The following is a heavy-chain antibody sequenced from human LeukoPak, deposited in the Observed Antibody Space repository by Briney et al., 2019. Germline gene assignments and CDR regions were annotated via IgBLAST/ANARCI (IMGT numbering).Heavy chain of an antibody. CDR3: ASEDVDTGDF. D-gene: IGHD5-18*01. CDR1: GFTFSNSA. V-gene: IGHV3-30*04. CDR2: ISHDGANK. J-gene: IGHJ4*02. Sequence: GGSLRLSCAGSGFTFSNSAIHWVRLATGKGLEWVAFISHDGANKYFSHSVDGRYTVSRLNSQNTAYLQKSNLRPEDTAIYYCASEDVDTGDFWGQGTLVTVSS.